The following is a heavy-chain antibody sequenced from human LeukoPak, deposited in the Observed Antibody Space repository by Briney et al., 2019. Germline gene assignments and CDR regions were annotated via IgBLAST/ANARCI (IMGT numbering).Heavy chain of an antibody. CDR3: AKQDSYYGSGNDY. V-gene: IGHV3-23*01. D-gene: IGHD3-10*01. CDR2: ISGSGGST. Sequence: GGSLRLSCAASGFTFSSYAMSWVRQPPGKGLEWVSAISGSGGSTYYADSVKGRFTISRDNSKNTLYLQMNSLRAEGTAVYYCAKQDSYYGSGNDYWGQGTLVSVSS. CDR1: GFTFSSYA. J-gene: IGHJ4*02.